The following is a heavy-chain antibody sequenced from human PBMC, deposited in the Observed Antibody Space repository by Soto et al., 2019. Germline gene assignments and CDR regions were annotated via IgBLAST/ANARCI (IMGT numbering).Heavy chain of an antibody. CDR1: GFTFSSYA. D-gene: IGHD3-9*01. CDR3: ARDLLYYDILTGYYTKPLINNWFDP. CDR2: VSYDGSNK. J-gene: IGHJ5*02. V-gene: IGHV3-30-3*01. Sequence: GGSLRLSCAASGFTFSSYAMHWVRQAPGKGLEWVAVVSYDGSNKYYADSVKGRFTISRDNSKNTLYLQTNSLRAEDTAVYYCARDLLYYDILTGYYTKPLINNWFDPWGQGTLVTVS.